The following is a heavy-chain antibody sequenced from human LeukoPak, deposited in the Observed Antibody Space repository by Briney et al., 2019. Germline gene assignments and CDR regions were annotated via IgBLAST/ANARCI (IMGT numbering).Heavy chain of an antibody. CDR2: ISSSSSYI. Sequence: GGSLRLSCAASGFTFSSYSMNWVRQAPGKGLEWVSSISSSSSYIYCADSVKGRFTISRDNAKNSLYLQMNSLRAEDTAVYYCARVRSDYYYGMDVWGQGTTVTVSS. V-gene: IGHV3-21*01. CDR3: ARVRSDYYYGMDV. J-gene: IGHJ6*02. CDR1: GFTFSSYS.